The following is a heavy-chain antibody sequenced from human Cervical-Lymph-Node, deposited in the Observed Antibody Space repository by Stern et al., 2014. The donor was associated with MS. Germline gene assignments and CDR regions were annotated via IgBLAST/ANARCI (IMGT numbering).Heavy chain of an antibody. CDR2: IYTSGST. V-gene: IGHV4-61*02. CDR1: GGSISSGSYY. J-gene: IGHJ4*02. Sequence: QLQLQESGPGLVKPSQTLSLTCTVSGGSISSGSYYWSWIRQPAGKGLEWIGRIYTSGSTNYNPSLKSRVTISVDTSKNQFSRKLSSVTAADTAVYYCARFNRYSYGVDYWGQGTLVTVSS. CDR3: ARFNRYSYGVDY. D-gene: IGHD5-18*01.